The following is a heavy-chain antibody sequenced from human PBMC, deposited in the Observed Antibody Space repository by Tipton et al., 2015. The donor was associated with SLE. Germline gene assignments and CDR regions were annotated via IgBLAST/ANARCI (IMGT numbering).Heavy chain of an antibody. CDR1: GDSISRINW. CDR3: ARDTGAIDY. CDR2: IYHSGST. V-gene: IGHV4-4*02. J-gene: IGHJ4*02. Sequence: TLSLTCAVSGDSISRINWWSWVRQPPGKGLEWIGEIYHSGSTHYNPSLKSRVTMSMDESKNHFSLRLTSVTAADTAIYYCARDTGAIDYWGQGTLVTVSS.